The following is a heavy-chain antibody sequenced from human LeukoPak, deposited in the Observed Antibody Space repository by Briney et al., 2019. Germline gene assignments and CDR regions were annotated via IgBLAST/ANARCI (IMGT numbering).Heavy chain of an antibody. V-gene: IGHV4-59*12. CDR1: GGSISSYF. Sequence: SETLSLTCTVSGGSISSYFWSWIRQPPGKGLEWIGEINHSGSTNYNPSLKSRVTMSVDTSKNQFSLKLSSVTAADTAVYYCARDQSYDSSGYADWGQGTLVTVSS. D-gene: IGHD3-22*01. CDR3: ARDQSYDSSGYAD. J-gene: IGHJ4*02. CDR2: INHSGST.